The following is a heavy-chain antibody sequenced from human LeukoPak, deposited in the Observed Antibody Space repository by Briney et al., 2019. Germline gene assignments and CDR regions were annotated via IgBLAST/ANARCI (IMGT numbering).Heavy chain of an antibody. CDR2: INWDGSLI. CDR1: GFSFDDHA. Sequence: GGSLRLSCAASGFSFDDHAMHWVRQAPGKGLEWVALINWDGSLIYYGDSVRGRFTISRDNSKNSLFLQMHSLRAEDSAFYYCARDMTAHSSAVSGVPGDYWGQGTLVTVSS. CDR3: ARDMTAHSSAVSGVPGDY. D-gene: IGHD2-21*02. J-gene: IGHJ4*02. V-gene: IGHV3-43D*03.